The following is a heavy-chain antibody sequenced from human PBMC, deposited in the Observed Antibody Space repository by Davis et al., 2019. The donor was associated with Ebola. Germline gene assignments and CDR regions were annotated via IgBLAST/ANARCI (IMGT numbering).Heavy chain of an antibody. J-gene: IGHJ3*02. V-gene: IGHV2-5*02. CDR1: GFSLGSYGMG. D-gene: IGHD2-2*02. Sequence: SGPTLVKPTQTLTLTCTFSGFSLGSYGMGVGWIRQPPGKALEWLTLIYWDDDKRYSPSLKSRLTITKDTSKNQVVLTMTNMDPVDTATYYCAHRHPIWGFDIWGQGTMVTVSS. CDR3: AHRHPIWGFDI. CDR2: IYWDDDK.